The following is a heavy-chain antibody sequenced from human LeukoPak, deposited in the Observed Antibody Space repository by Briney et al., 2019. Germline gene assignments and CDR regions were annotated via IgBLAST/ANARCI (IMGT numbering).Heavy chain of an antibody. D-gene: IGHD2-2*01. V-gene: IGHV5-51*01. CDR3: ARQGGYCSSTSCFSEYYFDY. CDR2: IYPGDSDT. Sequence: GESLKISCKGSGYSFTSYWIGWVRQMPGKGLEWMGIIYPGDSDTRYSPSFQGQVTISADKSISTAYLQWSSLKASDTATYYCARQGGYCSSTSCFSEYYFDYWGQGTLVTVSS. J-gene: IGHJ4*02. CDR1: GYSFTSYW.